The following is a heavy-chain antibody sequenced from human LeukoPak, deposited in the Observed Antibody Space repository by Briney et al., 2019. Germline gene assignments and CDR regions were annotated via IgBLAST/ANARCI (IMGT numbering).Heavy chain of an antibody. CDR3: ARIPIVLITSGRY. Sequence: GGSLRLSCAASGFTVSSNYMTWVRQAPGKGLEWLSVIYSDGSTYYADSVKGRFTISRDNSKNTLYLQMNSLRAEDTAVYYCARIPIVLITSGRYWGQGTLVTVSS. J-gene: IGHJ4*02. CDR2: IYSDGST. D-gene: IGHD3-22*01. V-gene: IGHV3-53*01. CDR1: GFTVSSNY.